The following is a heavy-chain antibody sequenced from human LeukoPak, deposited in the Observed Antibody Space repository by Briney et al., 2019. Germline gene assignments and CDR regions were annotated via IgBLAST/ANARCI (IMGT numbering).Heavy chain of an antibody. CDR3: AKSYCSSSSCFDFDY. J-gene: IGHJ4*02. CDR2: IRYDGSNE. D-gene: IGHD2-2*01. Sequence: GGSLRLSCAASGFTFNNYGMHWVRQAPGKGLEWVTFIRYDGSNECYADSVKGRFTISRDDSKNTLYLQLNSLRAEDTAVYYCAKSYCSSSSCFDFDYWGQGTLVTVSS. CDR1: GFTFNNYG. V-gene: IGHV3-30*02.